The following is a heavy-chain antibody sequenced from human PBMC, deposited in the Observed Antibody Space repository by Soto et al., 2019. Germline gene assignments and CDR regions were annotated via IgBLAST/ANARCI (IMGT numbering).Heavy chain of an antibody. D-gene: IGHD6-13*01. CDR2: IHPGDHET. J-gene: IGHJ4*02. CDR1: GYTFSNFW. CDR3: ARSPRSSPYFDY. Sequence: PGESLKISCQSSGYTFSNFWIGWVRQLPGKGLEWMGIIHPGDHETRYSPSFHGKVTISADRSINTAYLQWNSLEASDTAFYFCARSPRSSPYFDYWGQGALVTVSS. V-gene: IGHV5-51*01.